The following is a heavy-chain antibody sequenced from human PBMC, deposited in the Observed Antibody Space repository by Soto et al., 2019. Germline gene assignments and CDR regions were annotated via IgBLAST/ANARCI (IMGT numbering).Heavy chain of an antibody. CDR1: GFTFSVSG. D-gene: IGHD2-15*01. Sequence: GGSLRLSCVVSGFTFSVSGMHWARQGPGKGLVWVSRMNTDGSAINYADSVKGRFTTSRDNAKNILYLQMNSMRAEDKAPYYCVTGWSDYWGQGILVTVSS. J-gene: IGHJ4*02. CDR3: VTGWSDY. CDR2: MNTDGSAI. V-gene: IGHV3-74*01.